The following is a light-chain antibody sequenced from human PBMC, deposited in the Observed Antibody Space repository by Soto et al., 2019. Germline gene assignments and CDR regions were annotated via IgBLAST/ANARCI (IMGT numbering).Light chain of an antibody. Sequence: QSVLTQPASVSGSPGQSITISCTGTISDVGDYDYVSWYQQHPGKAPKLIISEVSNRPSGVSARFSGSKSGNTASLTISGLQAEDEADYYCSSYAATNNYVFGSGTKLTVL. CDR1: ISDVGDYDY. V-gene: IGLV2-14*01. CDR3: SSYAATNNYV. CDR2: EVS. J-gene: IGLJ1*01.